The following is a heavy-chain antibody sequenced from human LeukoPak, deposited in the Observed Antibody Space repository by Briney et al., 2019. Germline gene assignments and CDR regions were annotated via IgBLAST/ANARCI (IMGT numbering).Heavy chain of an antibody. CDR2: IYGGGST. Sequence: PGRSLSLSRAASGFTVCSNSVSWGRRAPGEGLEWVSGIYGGGSTSSAAPVTGRFSISRYTSTNTVYLQMYTLRAARTAACFCVRAEFCDDNSTHGSDYWGQGNLVTVSS. D-gene: IGHD2/OR15-2a*01. CDR3: VRAEFCDDNSTHGSDY. CDR1: GFTVCSNS. J-gene: IGHJ4*02. V-gene: IGHV3-53*01.